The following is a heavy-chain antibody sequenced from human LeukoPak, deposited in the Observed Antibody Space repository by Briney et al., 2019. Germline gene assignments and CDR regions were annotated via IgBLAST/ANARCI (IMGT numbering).Heavy chain of an antibody. V-gene: IGHV3-30-3*01. D-gene: IGHD2-21*01. Sequence: PGGSLRLSCAASGFTFSSYAMHWVRQAPGKGLEWVAVISYDGGNKYYADSVKGRFTISRDNSKNTLYLQMNSLRAEDTAVYYCVRESIRGTRDFDYWGQGTLVTVSS. J-gene: IGHJ4*02. CDR1: GFTFSSYA. CDR3: VRESIRGTRDFDY. CDR2: ISYDGGNK.